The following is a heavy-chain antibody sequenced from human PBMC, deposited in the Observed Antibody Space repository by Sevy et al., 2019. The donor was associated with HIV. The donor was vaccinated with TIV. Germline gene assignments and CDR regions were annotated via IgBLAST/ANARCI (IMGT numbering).Heavy chain of an antibody. D-gene: IGHD3-22*01. Sequence: GGSLRLSCAASGFTFSSYVMSWVRQAPGKGLEWVSAISGSGGSTYDADSVKGRFTISRDNSKNTLYLQMNSLRAEDTAVYYCAKDRSGYYTFFWFDPRGQGTLVTVSS. V-gene: IGHV3-23*01. CDR2: ISGSGGST. CDR3: AKDRSGYYTFFWFDP. J-gene: IGHJ5*02. CDR1: GFTFSSYV.